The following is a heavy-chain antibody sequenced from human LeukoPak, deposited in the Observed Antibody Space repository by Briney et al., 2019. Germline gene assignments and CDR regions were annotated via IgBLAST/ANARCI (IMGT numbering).Heavy chain of an antibody. CDR3: AREKMYFYDSTGYSVFDY. D-gene: IGHD3-22*01. CDR2: FDNSGSA. Sequence: PSQTLSLTCTVACASTRSHSWACIRQPPGKSLEWVGYFDNSGSADYNPSLKSRVTISVDTSKSQFSLKLTSATAADTAVYYCAREKMYFYDSTGYSVFDYWGQGTLVTVSS. CDR1: CASTRSHS. J-gene: IGHJ4*02. V-gene: IGHV4-59*11.